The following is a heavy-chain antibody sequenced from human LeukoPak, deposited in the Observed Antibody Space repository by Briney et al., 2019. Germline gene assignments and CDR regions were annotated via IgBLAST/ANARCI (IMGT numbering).Heavy chain of an antibody. CDR3: ARDRRYCSSTSCYENYYYYYGMDV. CDR2: ISGSGGST. J-gene: IGHJ6*02. V-gene: IGHV3-23*01. CDR1: GFTFSSYA. Sequence: GGSLRLSCAASGFTFSSYAMSWVRQAPGKGLEWVSAISGSGGSTYYADSVKGRFTISRDNSKNTLYLQMNSLRAEDTAVYYCARDRRYCSSTSCYENYYYYYGMDVWGQGTTVTVSS. D-gene: IGHD2-2*01.